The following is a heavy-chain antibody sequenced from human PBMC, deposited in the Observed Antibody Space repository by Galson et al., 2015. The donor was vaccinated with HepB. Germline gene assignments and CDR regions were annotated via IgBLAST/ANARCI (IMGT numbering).Heavy chain of an antibody. D-gene: IGHD3-22*01. Sequence: SLRLSCAASGFTFRSYVMHWVRQVPDKGLEWVAIISANSAGKYYADSVTGRFTISRDNSKNTVYLQMDSLRTEDTAVYYCAKRGDHYDGNGYYAPRDQWGQGILLTASS. CDR1: GFTFRSYV. J-gene: IGHJ4*02. CDR3: AKRGDHYDGNGYYAPRDQ. V-gene: IGHV3-30*18. CDR2: ISANSAGK.